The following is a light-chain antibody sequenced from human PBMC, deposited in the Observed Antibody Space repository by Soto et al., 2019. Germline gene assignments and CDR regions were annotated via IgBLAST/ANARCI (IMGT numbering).Light chain of an antibody. V-gene: IGKV3-20*01. CDR2: GAS. CDR1: QSVSSSS. Sequence: EIVLTQSPGTLSLSPGERATLSCRASQSVSSSSLAWYQQKRGQAPRLLIHGASNRATGIPNRFSGSGSGPDFTLPISRREPEDFAVYYFQQYGGSPRTFGQGTKVEVK. J-gene: IGKJ1*01. CDR3: QQYGGSPRT.